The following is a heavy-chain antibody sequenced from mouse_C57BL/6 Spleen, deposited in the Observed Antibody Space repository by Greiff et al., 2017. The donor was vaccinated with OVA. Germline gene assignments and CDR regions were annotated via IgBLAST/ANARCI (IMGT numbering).Heavy chain of an antibody. CDR3: ARQVTTVVATGGYFDV. CDR2: ISSGGSYT. Sequence: EVHLVESGGDLVKPGGSLKLSCAASGFTFSSYGMSWVRQTPDKRLEWVATISSGGSYTYYPDSVKGRFTISRDNAKNTLYLQMSSLKSEDTAMYYCARQVTTVVATGGYFDVWGTGTTVTVSS. D-gene: IGHD1-1*01. J-gene: IGHJ1*03. V-gene: IGHV5-6*01. CDR1: GFTFSSYG.